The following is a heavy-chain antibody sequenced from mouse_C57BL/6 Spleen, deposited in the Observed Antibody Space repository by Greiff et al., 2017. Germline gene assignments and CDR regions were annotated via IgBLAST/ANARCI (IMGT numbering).Heavy chain of an antibody. CDR1: GYTFTSYW. V-gene: IGHV1-64*01. CDR2: IHPNSGST. J-gene: IGHJ2*01. Sequence: QVQLQQPGAELVKPGASVKLSCKASGYTFTSYWMHWVKQRPGQGLEWIGMIHPNSGSTNYNEKFKSKATLTVDKSSSTAYMQLSSLTSEDSAVYYCARPIYYDYDGYYFDYWGQGTTLTVSS. CDR3: ARPIYYDYDGYYFDY. D-gene: IGHD2-4*01.